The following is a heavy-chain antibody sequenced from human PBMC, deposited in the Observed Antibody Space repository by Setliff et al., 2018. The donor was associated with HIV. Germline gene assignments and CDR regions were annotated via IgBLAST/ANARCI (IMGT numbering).Heavy chain of an antibody. D-gene: IGHD1-26*01. CDR2: VYYTGKT. J-gene: IGHJ4*02. V-gene: IGHV4-31*03. CDR3: ARELYGGNSRPFDY. CDR1: GVSIVSGGFY. Sequence: SETLSLTCSVSGVSIVSGGFYYSWIRQHPGKGLEWLGTVYYTGKTYYNPSLQSRLTMSADTSKNQVSLKLKSVTTADTAVYYCARELYGGNSRPFDYWGQGALVTVSS.